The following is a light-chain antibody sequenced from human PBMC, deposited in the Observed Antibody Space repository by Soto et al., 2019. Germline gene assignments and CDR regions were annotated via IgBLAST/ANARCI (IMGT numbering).Light chain of an antibody. J-gene: IGKJ4*01. Sequence: DIQMTQSPSSLSASVGDRVTITCRASQTISMYLNWYQQKPGKAPILLISAASSLESGVPSRFSGSPSGTEFTLTISSLQPEDCATYYCQQSYSTPPLTFGGGTKVDIK. CDR1: QTISMY. CDR3: QQSYSTPPLT. V-gene: IGKV1-39*01. CDR2: AAS.